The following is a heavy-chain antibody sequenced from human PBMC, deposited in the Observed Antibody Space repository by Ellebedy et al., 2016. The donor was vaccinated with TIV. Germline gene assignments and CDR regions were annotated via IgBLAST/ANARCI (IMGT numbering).Heavy chain of an antibody. Sequence: GGSLRLSCAASGFTFSSFAMHWVRQAPGKGLEWLPVISSDGSNTYHADSVKGRFTITRDNSKNTLYLQMNRLRTEDTAVYFCAKGSSSGFTYDRVGFEYWGQGALVTVSS. CDR2: ISSDGSNT. D-gene: IGHD3-22*01. J-gene: IGHJ4*02. CDR1: GFTFSSFA. CDR3: AKGSSSGFTYDRVGFEY. V-gene: IGHV3-23*01.